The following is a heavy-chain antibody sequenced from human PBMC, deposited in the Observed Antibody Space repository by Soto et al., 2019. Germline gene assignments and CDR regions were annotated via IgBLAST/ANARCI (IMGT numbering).Heavy chain of an antibody. Sequence: ASVKVSCKASGYTFTGYYMHWVRQAPGPGLEWMGWLNPNRAGPKYAQKFQGRGTMPRDTSISTAYMELSRLRSDDTAVYSCARERPPFWNDVTKYYGMDVWGHGTMVTVTA. V-gene: IGHV1-2*02. D-gene: IGHD1-1*01. CDR1: GYTFTGYY. CDR2: LNPNRAGP. J-gene: IGHJ6*01. CDR3: ARERPPFWNDVTKYYGMDV.